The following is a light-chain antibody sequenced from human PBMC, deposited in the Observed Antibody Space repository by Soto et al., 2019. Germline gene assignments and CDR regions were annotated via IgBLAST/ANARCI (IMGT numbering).Light chain of an antibody. Sequence: DIQMTQSPSSPSASVGDRVTIPCRASQGIRNDLSWYQQKPGEAPKRLVYVASSLDGGVPSRFSGSGSGTDFTLTISSLQPEDFATYYCQQYDNLPLIFGQGTRLEIK. CDR2: VAS. CDR3: QQYDNLPLI. CDR1: QGIRND. V-gene: IGKV1-33*01. J-gene: IGKJ5*01.